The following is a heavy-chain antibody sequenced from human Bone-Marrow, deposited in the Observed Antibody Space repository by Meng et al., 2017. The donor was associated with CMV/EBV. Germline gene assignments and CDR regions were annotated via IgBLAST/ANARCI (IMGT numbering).Heavy chain of an antibody. J-gene: IGHJ4*02. V-gene: IGHV3-11*01. D-gene: IGHD6-6*01. Sequence: GESLKISCAGSGFKFNTYWMSWVRQAPGKGLEWVSYISSSGSTIYYADSVKGRFTISRDNAKNSLYLQMNSLRAEDTAVYYCARGAARPFDYWGQGTLVTVSS. CDR1: GFKFNTYW. CDR3: ARGAARPFDY. CDR2: ISSSGSTI.